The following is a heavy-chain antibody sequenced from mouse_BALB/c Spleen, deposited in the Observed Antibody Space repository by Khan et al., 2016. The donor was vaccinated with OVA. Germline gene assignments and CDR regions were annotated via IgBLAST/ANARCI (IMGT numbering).Heavy chain of an antibody. J-gene: IGHJ3*01. CDR3: ARKDYYDYDPFPY. V-gene: IGHV3-2*02. D-gene: IGHD2-4*01. CDR2: ISYSGNT. CDR1: SYSITSEFA. Sequence: EVQLQESGPGLVKPSQSLSLTCTVTSYSITSEFAWNWIRQFPGNKLEWMGYISYSGNTRHNPSLKSLISITRDTSRNQFFLQLNSVTTEDTATYYCARKDYYDYDPFPYWGQGTLVTVSA.